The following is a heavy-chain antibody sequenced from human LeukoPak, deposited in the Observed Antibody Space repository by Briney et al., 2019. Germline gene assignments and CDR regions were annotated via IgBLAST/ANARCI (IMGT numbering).Heavy chain of an antibody. Sequence: GSLRLSCEASGFAFSSYAMTWARQAPGKGLEWVSTISGSGGGTYYADSVKGRFTISRDNAKNSLYLQMNSLRAEDTAVYYCARVGHWDGLDYWGQGTLVTVSS. J-gene: IGHJ4*02. CDR3: ARVGHWDGLDY. CDR2: ISGSGGGT. D-gene: IGHD3-10*01. V-gene: IGHV3-23*01. CDR1: GFAFSSYA.